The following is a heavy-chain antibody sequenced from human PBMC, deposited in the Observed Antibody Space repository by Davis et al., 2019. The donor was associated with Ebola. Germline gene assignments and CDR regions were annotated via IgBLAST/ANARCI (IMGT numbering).Heavy chain of an antibody. V-gene: IGHV3-30-3*01. CDR3: AKDPARSFDSSGWSAGGGGY. D-gene: IGHD6-19*01. CDR1: GFALRIYS. Sequence: GESLKISCAASGFALRIYSFHWVRQAPGKGLEWVAVTSHDGSHIEYADSVKGRFIISRDNSQNTLHLQMNSLRAEDTALYYCAKDPARSFDSSGWSAGGGGYWGQGTLVTVSS. J-gene: IGHJ4*02. CDR2: TSHDGSHI.